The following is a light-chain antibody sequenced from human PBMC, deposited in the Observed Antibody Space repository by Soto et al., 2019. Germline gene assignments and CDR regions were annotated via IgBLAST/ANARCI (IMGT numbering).Light chain of an antibody. J-gene: IGLJ2*01. Sequence: QSALTQPASVSGSPGQSITISCTGTSSDIGGFNYVSWYQQNPGKAPKLMIYDVSNRPSGISNRFSGSKSGNTASLTISGLXXXXXXDYYCSSFTISRNTVIFGGGTKLTVL. CDR1: SSDIGGFNY. V-gene: IGLV2-14*01. CDR3: SSFTISRNTVI. CDR2: DVS.